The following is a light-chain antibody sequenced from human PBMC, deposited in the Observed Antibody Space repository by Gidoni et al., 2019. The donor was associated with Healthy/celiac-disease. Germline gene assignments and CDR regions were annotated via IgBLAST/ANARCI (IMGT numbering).Light chain of an antibody. V-gene: IGKV1-8*01. CDR3: QQDYSYPRT. CDR2: AAS. Sequence: IRMTQSPSSFSASTGDRVTITCRASPGISSYLTWYQQKPGKAPKLLIYAASTLQSGVPSRFSGSGSGTDFTLTISFLQSEDFATYYCQQDYSYPRTFXQXTKVEIK. CDR1: PGISSY. J-gene: IGKJ1*01.